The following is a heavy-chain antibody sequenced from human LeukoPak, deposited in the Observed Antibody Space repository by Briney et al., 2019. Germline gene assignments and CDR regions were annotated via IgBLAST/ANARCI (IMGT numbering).Heavy chain of an antibody. CDR3: ARDLGVQLERRDWFDP. CDR1: GYTFTGYY. D-gene: IGHD1-1*01. CDR2: INPNSGGT. V-gene: IGHV1-2*02. J-gene: IGHJ5*02. Sequence: GASVKVSCKASGYTFTGYYMHWVRQAPGQGLKWMGWINPNSGGTNYAQKFQGRVTMTRDTSISTAYMELSRLRSDDTAVYYCARDLGVQLERRDWFDPWGQGTLVTVSS.